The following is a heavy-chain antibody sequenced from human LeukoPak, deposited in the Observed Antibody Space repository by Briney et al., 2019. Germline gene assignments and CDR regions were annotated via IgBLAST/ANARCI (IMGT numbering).Heavy chain of an antibody. Sequence: GGSLRLSCAASGFTFSSYAMSWVRQAPGKGLEWVSAISGSGGSTYYADSVKGRFTISRDNSKNTLYLQMNSLRAEDTAVYYCAKDLLGYCSSTSCREDYWGQGTLVTVSS. D-gene: IGHD2-2*01. CDR1: GFTFSSYA. V-gene: IGHV3-23*01. CDR2: ISGSGGST. J-gene: IGHJ4*02. CDR3: AKDLLGYCSSTSCREDY.